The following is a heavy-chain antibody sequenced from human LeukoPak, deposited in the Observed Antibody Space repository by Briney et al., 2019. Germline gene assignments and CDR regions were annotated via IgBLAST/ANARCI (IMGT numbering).Heavy chain of an antibody. CDR3: AKESGKFDY. J-gene: IGHJ4*02. Sequence: GGSLRLSCAASGFTLSDTWMYWVRQAPGKGLEWVSLISGDGVSTFYADSVKGRFSISRDNSKNSLYLEMNSLRTEDAAMYYCAKESGKFDYWGQGTLVAVSS. V-gene: IGHV3-43*02. CDR1: GFTLSDTW. CDR2: ISGDGVST.